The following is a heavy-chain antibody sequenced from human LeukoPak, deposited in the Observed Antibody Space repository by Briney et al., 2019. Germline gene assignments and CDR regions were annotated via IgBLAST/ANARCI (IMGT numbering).Heavy chain of an antibody. D-gene: IGHD3-22*01. CDR3: ARAPSEIGGYYPEYFRR. CDR2: IKSDGST. V-gene: IGHV3-74*01. J-gene: IGHJ1*01. Sequence: PGGSLRLSCAASGFTFSSYWMHWVRQAPGKGLVWVSRIKSDGSTRYADSVKGRFTISRDNAKNTVSLQMTSLRAEDTGVYYCARAPSEIGGYYPEYFRRWGQGTLVIVSS. CDR1: GFTFSSYW.